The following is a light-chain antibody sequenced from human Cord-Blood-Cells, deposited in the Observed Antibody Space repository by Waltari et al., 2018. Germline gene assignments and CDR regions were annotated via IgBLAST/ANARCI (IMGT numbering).Light chain of an antibody. CDR2: AAS. CDR1: QSISGY. J-gene: IGKJ4*01. CDR3: QQSYSTRLT. Sequence: DIQMTQSPSSLSASVGDRVTITCRASQSISGYLNWYQKKPGKAPKLLIYAASSLQSVVPSRFSGSGSGTDFTLTISSLQPEDFATYYCQQSYSTRLTFGGGTKVEIK. V-gene: IGKV1-39*01.